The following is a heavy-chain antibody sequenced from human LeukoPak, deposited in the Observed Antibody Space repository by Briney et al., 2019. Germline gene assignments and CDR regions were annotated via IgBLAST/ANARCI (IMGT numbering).Heavy chain of an antibody. J-gene: IGHJ4*02. CDR1: GFTFGDYT. CDR2: IKTSTYGGTR. CDR3: TRGPRDYDSSGYYRYSDY. D-gene: IGHD3-22*01. V-gene: IGHV3-49*04. Sequence: GGSLRLSCTVSGFTFGDYTMIWVRQAPGKGLERVGFIKTSTYGGTREYAASVKGRFTFSRDDSNSIAYLQMDSLETADIGLYYCTRGPRDYDSSGYYRYSDYWGQGTLVTVSS.